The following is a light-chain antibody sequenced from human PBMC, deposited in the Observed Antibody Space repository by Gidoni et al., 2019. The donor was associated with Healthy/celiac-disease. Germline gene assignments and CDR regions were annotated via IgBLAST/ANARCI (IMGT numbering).Light chain of an antibody. V-gene: IGKV1-39*01. J-gene: IGKJ1*01. CDR3: QQSYSTLRT. CDR1: QSISSY. CDR2: AAS. Sequence: IQMTQSPSSLSASVGDRVTITCRASQSISSYLNWYQQKPGKAPKLLIYAASSLQSGVPSRFSGSGSGTDFTLTISSLQPEDFATYYCQQSYSTLRTFGQGTQVEIK.